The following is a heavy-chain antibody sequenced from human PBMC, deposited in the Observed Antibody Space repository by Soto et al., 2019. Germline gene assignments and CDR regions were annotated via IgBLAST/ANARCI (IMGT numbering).Heavy chain of an antibody. CDR2: ISGSGGST. CDR3: AKLSPPNIVVVTANAGGEDY. Sequence: GGSLRLSCAASGFTFSSYAMSWVRQAPGKGLEWVSAISGSGGSTYYADSVKGRFTISRDNSKNTLYLQMNSLRAEDTAVYYCAKLSPPNIVVVTANAGGEDYWGQGTLVTVSS. D-gene: IGHD2-21*02. J-gene: IGHJ4*02. V-gene: IGHV3-23*01. CDR1: GFTFSSYA.